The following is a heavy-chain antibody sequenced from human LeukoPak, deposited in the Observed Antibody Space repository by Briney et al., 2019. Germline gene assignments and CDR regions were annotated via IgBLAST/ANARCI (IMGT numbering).Heavy chain of an antibody. Sequence: GSLRLSCAASGFTFSSYEMNWVRQAPGKGLEWVSYISSSGSTIYYADSVKGRFTISRDNAKNSLYLQMNSLRAEDTAVYYCAREVYYYDSSGFYYSGGFGYWGQGTLVIVSS. CDR3: AREVYYYDSSGFYYSGGFGY. V-gene: IGHV3-48*03. CDR2: ISSSGSTI. J-gene: IGHJ4*02. CDR1: GFTFSSYE. D-gene: IGHD3-22*01.